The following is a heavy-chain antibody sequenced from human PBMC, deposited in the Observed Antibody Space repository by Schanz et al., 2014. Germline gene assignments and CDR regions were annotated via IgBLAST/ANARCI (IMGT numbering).Heavy chain of an antibody. Sequence: QVQLQESGPGLVKPSQTLSLTCTVSGGSIRSGTYYWSWIRQPAGKALEWVGRVFPNGITNYNPSGKRRAPVSRDTPSKQFSRTLTSLTAADTAVYYCARDTTWRLDLWGRGTLVTVSS. J-gene: IGHJ2*01. CDR1: GGSIRSGTYY. CDR3: ARDTTWRLDL. D-gene: IGHD1-1*01. V-gene: IGHV4-61*02. CDR2: VFPNGIT.